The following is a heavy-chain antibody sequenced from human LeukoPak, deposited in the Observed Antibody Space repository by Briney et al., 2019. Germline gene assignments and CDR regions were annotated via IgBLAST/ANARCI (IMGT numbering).Heavy chain of an antibody. Sequence: GGSLRLSCAASGFTFSSYWMTWVRQAPGKGLEWVANIKQDGSDKYYVDSVKGRFSISRDNAKNSLYLQMNSLRAEDTAVYYCAREPYYYDSSGHDYWGXGTLVTVSS. CDR1: GFTFSSYW. CDR2: IKQDGSDK. J-gene: IGHJ4*02. D-gene: IGHD3-22*01. CDR3: AREPYYYDSSGHDY. V-gene: IGHV3-7*01.